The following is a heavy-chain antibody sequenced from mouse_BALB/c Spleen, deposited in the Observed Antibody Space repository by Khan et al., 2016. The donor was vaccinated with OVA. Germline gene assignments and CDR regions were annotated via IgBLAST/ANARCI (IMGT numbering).Heavy chain of an antibody. J-gene: IGHJ2*01. V-gene: IGHV1S81*02. Sequence: VQLQQPGAELVKPGASVKLSCKASGYTLTRYYMYWVKQRPGQGLEWIGGINPGNGGTNLNEKFKNKATLTVDKSSTTVYMQLSSLTSEDSAVYYCTRNYGYDYFDYWGQGTTLTVSS. D-gene: IGHD1-2*01. CDR2: INPGNGGT. CDR1: GYTLTRYY. CDR3: TRNYGYDYFDY.